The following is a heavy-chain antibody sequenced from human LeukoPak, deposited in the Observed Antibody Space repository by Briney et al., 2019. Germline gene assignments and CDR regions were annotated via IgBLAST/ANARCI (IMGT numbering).Heavy chain of an antibody. CDR3: ARQPSIAVAGISIPQWVDH. V-gene: IGHV4-39*07. J-gene: IGHJ4*02. CDR1: GGSISSSIYY. D-gene: IGHD6-19*01. Sequence: PSETLSLTCTVSGGSISSSIYYWGWIRQPPGKGLEWIGSIYYSGSTYYNPSLKSRVTVSVDTSKNQFSLKLSSVTAADTAVYYCARQPSIAVAGISIPQWVDHWGQGTLVTVSS. CDR2: IYYSGST.